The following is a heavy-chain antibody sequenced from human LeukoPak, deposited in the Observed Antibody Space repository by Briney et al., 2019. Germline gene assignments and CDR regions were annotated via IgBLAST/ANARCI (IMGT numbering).Heavy chain of an antibody. CDR1: GFTVSRNY. CDR3: AGTIVGKWAIDY. V-gene: IGHV3-53*01. D-gene: IGHD3-22*01. J-gene: IGHJ4*02. Sequence: EGSLRLSCAASGFTVSRNYMTWVRQAPGKGLEWVSVIYSGGSTYYADSVKGRFTVSRDNSKNTLYLQMNSLRAEDTAVYYCAGTIVGKWAIDYWGQGTLVTVSS. CDR2: IYSGGST.